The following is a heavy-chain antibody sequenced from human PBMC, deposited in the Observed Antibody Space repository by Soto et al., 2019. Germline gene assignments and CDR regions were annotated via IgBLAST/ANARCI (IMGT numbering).Heavy chain of an antibody. J-gene: IGHJ6*02. CDR2: IKQDGSEK. CDR1: GFTFSSYW. CDR3: ARLVAVAGQYYYYYYGMDV. V-gene: IGHV3-7*01. Sequence: PGGSLRLSCAASGFTFSSYWMSWVRQAPGKGLEWVANIKQDGSEKYYADSVKGRFTISRDNAKNSLYLQMNSLRAEDTAVYYCARLVAVAGQYYYYYYGMDVWGQGTTVTVSS. D-gene: IGHD6-19*01.